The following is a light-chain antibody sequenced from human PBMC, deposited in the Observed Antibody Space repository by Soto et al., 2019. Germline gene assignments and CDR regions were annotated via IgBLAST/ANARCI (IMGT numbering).Light chain of an antibody. CDR1: QSVSTY. V-gene: IGKV3-11*01. CDR2: DAS. J-gene: IGKJ4*01. Sequence: ENVLTQSPASLSLSPGERATLSCRASQSVSTYLAWYQQKPGQGPRLLIYDASNRATGIPARFSGSGSGTDFTLTISSLEPEDFAVYYCQQCNNLPLTFGGGTKVEIK. CDR3: QQCNNLPLT.